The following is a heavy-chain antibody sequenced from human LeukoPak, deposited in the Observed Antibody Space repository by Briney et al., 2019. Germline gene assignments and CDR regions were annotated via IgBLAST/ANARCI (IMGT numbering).Heavy chain of an antibody. J-gene: IGHJ4*02. CDR1: GFTFSSYA. Sequence: PGGSLRLSCAASGFTFSSYAMHWVRQAPGKGLEWVAVISYDGSNKYYADSVKGRFTISRDNSKNTLYLQMNSLRAEDTAVYYCAKGKIEAAAAPFYWGQGTLVTVSS. V-gene: IGHV3-30-3*01. D-gene: IGHD6-13*01. CDR3: AKGKIEAAAAPFY. CDR2: ISYDGSNK.